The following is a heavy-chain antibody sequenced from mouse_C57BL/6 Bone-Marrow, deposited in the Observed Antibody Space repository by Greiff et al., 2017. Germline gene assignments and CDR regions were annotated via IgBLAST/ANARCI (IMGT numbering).Heavy chain of an antibody. J-gene: IGHJ3*01. CDR3: AREKGEIYYYGSSPFAY. D-gene: IGHD1-1*01. V-gene: IGHV1-72*01. CDR1: GYTFTSYW. CDR2: IDPNSGGT. Sequence: QVQLKQPGAELVKPGASVKLSCKASGYTFTSYWMHWVKQRPGRGLEWIGRIDPNSGGTKYNEKFKSKATLTVDKPSSTAYMQLSSLTSEDSAVYYCAREKGEIYYYGSSPFAYWGQGTLVTVS.